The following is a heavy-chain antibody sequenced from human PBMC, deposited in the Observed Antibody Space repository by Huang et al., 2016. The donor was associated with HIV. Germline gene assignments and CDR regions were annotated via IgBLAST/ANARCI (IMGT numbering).Heavy chain of an antibody. V-gene: IGHV1-24*01. CDR2: FAPANGET. D-gene: IGHD1-26*01. J-gene: IGHJ3*02. CDR1: GYTLTDLS. CDR3: ETFESRFYYSYAFDI. Sequence: QVQLVQSGAEVKKPGASVKVSCKFSGYTLTDLSMHWGRQAPGKGLGWIGGFAPANGETVSAHRFQGRVTVTEDTSTDTAYMELRILRSEDTAVYYCETFESRFYYSYAFDIWGRGTVVTVSS.